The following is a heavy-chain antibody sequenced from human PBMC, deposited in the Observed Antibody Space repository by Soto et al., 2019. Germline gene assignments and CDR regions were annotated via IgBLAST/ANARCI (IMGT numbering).Heavy chain of an antibody. Sequence: GGSLRLSCATSGFTFSSYEMNWVRQAPGKGLEWVSYISSSGSTIYYADSVKGRFTISRDNAKNSLYLQMDSLRAEDTAVYYCARDQEAGSFFPYYYGMDVWGQGTTVTVA. CDR2: ISSSGSTI. CDR1: GFTFSSYE. D-gene: IGHD6-13*01. J-gene: IGHJ6*02. CDR3: ARDQEAGSFFPYYYGMDV. V-gene: IGHV3-48*03.